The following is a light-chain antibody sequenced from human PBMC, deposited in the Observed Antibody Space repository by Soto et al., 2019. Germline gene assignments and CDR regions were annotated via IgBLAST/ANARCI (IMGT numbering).Light chain of an antibody. Sequence: EIVLTQSPGTLSLYPGERANLSCRASQSVSSSYLAWYQQKPGQAPRLLIYGASSRATGIPDRFSGSGSGTDFTLTISRLEPEDFAVYYCQQYGSSPGTFGQGTKVEIK. J-gene: IGKJ1*01. CDR1: QSVSSSY. CDR3: QQYGSSPGT. V-gene: IGKV3-20*01. CDR2: GAS.